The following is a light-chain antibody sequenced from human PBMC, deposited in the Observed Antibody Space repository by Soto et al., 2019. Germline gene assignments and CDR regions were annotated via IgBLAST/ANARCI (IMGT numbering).Light chain of an antibody. J-gene: IGKJ1*01. CDR2: GVS. V-gene: IGKV3-20*01. Sequence: EIVLTQSPGTLSLSPGERATLSCRASQSVPSNFLAWYQQKPGQAPILLIYGVSSSANGSPDRFSGSGSGTDFTLTISRLEPEDFAVYYCQQYDSSWTFGQGTKVEIK. CDR3: QQYDSSWT. CDR1: QSVPSNF.